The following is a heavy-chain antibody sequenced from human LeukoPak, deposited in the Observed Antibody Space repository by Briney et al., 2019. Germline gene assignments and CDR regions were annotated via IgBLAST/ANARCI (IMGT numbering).Heavy chain of an antibody. V-gene: IGHV4-59*01. CDR2: IYYSGST. Sequence: SETLSLTCTVSGGSISSYYWSWIRQPPGKGLEWIGYIYYSGSTNYNPSLKSRVTISVDTSKNQFSLKLSSVTAADTAVYYCARAFFSSGYYDPWGQGTLVTVSS. D-gene: IGHD3-22*01. J-gene: IGHJ5*02. CDR1: GGSISSYY. CDR3: ARAFFSSGYYDP.